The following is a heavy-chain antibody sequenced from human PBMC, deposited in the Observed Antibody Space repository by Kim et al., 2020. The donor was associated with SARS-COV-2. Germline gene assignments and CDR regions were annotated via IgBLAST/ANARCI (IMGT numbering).Heavy chain of an antibody. V-gene: IGHV3-7*01. CDR1: GFTFGNYW. CDR2: IKLDGSEK. CDR3: ARSGWDY. Sequence: GGSLRLSCAASGFTFGNYWMIWVRQAPGKVLEWVANIKLDGSEKYYMDSVKDRFTISRDNAKNSLYLQMNSLRVEDTAVYYCARSGWDYWGQGTLVTVSS. J-gene: IGHJ4*02. D-gene: IGHD6-19*01.